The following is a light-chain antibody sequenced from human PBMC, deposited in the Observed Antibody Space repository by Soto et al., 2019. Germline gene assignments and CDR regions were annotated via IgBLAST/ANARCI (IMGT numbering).Light chain of an antibody. J-gene: IGKJ4*02. CDR3: QQYNHWPRT. Sequence: EIVRRLCPVPLSVYHGERTTLSCRASQSVSSNLAWYQQRPGQAPRLLIYDASTRATGIPSRFSGSGSGTEFTLTISSLQSEDFAVYYCQQYNHWPRTFGGGTKVDIK. CDR1: QSVSSN. CDR2: DAS. V-gene: IGKV3-15*01.